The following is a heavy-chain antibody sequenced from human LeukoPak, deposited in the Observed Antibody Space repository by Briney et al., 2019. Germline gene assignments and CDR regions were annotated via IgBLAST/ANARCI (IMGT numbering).Heavy chain of an antibody. J-gene: IGHJ5*02. CDR3: ARDRGYYDSSGYQLGFDP. D-gene: IGHD3-22*01. CDR1: GFTFSSYS. V-gene: IGHV3-21*01. CDR2: ISSSSSYI. Sequence: GGSLRLSCAASGFTFSSYSMNWVRQAPGKGLEWVSSISSSSSYIYYADSVKGRFTISRDNAKNSLYLQMNSLRAEDTAVSYCARDRGYYDSSGYQLGFDPWGQGTLVTVSS.